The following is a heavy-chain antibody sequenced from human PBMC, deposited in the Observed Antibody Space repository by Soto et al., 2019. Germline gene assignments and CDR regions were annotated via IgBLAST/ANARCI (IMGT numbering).Heavy chain of an antibody. J-gene: IGHJ6*02. V-gene: IGHV3-30*18. CDR2: ISYDGSNK. D-gene: IGHD1-26*01. CDR1: GFTFSSYG. CDR3: AKDPSWQGGGYYYYGMDV. Sequence: QVKLVESGGGVVQPGRSLRLSCAASGFTFSSYGMHWVRQAPGKGLEWVAVISYDGSNKYYADSVKGRFTISRDNSKNTLYLQMNSLRAEDTAVYYCAKDPSWQGGGYYYYGMDVWGQGTTVTVSS.